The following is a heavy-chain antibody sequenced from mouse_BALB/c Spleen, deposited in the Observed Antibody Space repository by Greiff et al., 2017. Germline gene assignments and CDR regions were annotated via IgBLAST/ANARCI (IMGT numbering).Heavy chain of an antibody. CDR2: INSNGGST. D-gene: IGHD1-1*01. V-gene: IGHV5-6-3*01. CDR1: GFTFSSYG. J-gene: IGHJ4*01. Sequence: EVQGVESGGGLVQPGGSLKLSCAASGFTFSSYGMSWVRQTPDKRLELVATINSNGGSTYYPDSVKGRFTISRDNAKNTLYLQMSSLKSEDTAMYYCAREETYYYGSSLLAMDYWGQGTSVTVSS. CDR3: AREETYYYGSSLLAMDY.